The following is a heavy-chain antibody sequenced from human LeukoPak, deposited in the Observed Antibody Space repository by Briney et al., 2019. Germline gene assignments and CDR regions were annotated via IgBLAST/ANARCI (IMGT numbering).Heavy chain of an antibody. Sequence: ASVKVSCKASGYTFTSYDINWVRQAPGQGLEWMGRINPNSGDTNYAQKFQGRVTMTRDTSITTAYMELNRLRSDDTAVYYCARDFASSWPFDYWGQGTLVTVSS. CDR3: ARDFASSWPFDY. CDR2: INPNSGDT. D-gene: IGHD6-13*01. J-gene: IGHJ4*02. V-gene: IGHV1-2*06. CDR1: GYTFTSYD.